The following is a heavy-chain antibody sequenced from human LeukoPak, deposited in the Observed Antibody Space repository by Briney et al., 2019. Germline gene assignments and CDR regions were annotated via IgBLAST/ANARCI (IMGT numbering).Heavy chain of an antibody. CDR3: ASMGDGYTFDY. D-gene: IGHD5-24*01. J-gene: IGHJ4*02. V-gene: IGHV3-48*03. Sequence: GGSLRLSCAASGFTFSSYEMNWVRQAQGKGLEWVSYISSSGSTIYYADSVKGRFTISRDNAKNSLYLQMNSLRAEDTAVYYCASMGDGYTFDYWGQGTLVTVSS. CDR2: ISSSGSTI. CDR1: GFTFSSYE.